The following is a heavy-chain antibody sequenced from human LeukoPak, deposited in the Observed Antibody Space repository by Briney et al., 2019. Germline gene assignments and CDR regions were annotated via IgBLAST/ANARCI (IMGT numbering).Heavy chain of an antibody. D-gene: IGHD3-10*01. CDR1: GGSFSGYY. V-gene: IGHV4-34*01. CDR3: ARHAWGGYFDY. J-gene: IGHJ4*02. CDR2: INHSGST. Sequence: SETLSLTCAVYGGSFSGYYWSWIRQPPGKGLEWIGEINHSGSTNYNPSLKSRVTISVDTSKNQFSLKLSSVTAADTAVYYCARHAWGGYFDYWGQGTLVTASS.